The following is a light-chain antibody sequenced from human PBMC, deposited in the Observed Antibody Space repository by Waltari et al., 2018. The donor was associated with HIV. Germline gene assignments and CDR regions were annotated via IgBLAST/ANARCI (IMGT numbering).Light chain of an antibody. Sequence: QSALTQPASVSGSPGQSITIPCTGPSSAVGGYNYVSWYQQHPGKAPKLMISEVSNRPSGVSNRFSGSKSGNTASLTISGLQAEDEADYYCSSYTSSSLVVFGGGTKLTVL. V-gene: IGLV2-14*01. CDR1: SSAVGGYNY. CDR2: EVS. J-gene: IGLJ2*01. CDR3: SSYTSSSLVV.